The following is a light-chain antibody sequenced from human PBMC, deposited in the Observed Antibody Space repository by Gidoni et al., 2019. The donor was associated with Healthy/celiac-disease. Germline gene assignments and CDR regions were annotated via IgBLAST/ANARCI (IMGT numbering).Light chain of an antibody. CDR3: QQYGSSL. J-gene: IGKJ3*01. V-gene: IGKV3-20*01. CDR1: QSVSSSY. Sequence: IVLSQSPGTLSLSPGESATLSCRASQSVSSSYLAWYQQKPGQAPRLRIYGASSRATGIPDRFSGSGSGTDFTLTISRLEPEDFAGYYCQQYGSSLFGPGTKVDIK. CDR2: GAS.